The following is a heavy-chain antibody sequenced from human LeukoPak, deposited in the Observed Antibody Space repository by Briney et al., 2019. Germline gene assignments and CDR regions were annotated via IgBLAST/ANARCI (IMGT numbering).Heavy chain of an antibody. J-gene: IGHJ4*02. V-gene: IGHV3-66*04. CDR3: ARHLNAGPNLALDY. CDR2: IYNDGST. CDR1: GFTVSSNY. Sequence: GGSLRLSCAASGFTVSSNYMSWVRQAPGKGLEWVSVIYNDGSTYYADSVKGRFTISRDNSKNTLYLQMNSLSAEDTAVYYCARHLNAGPNLALDYWGQGTLVTASS.